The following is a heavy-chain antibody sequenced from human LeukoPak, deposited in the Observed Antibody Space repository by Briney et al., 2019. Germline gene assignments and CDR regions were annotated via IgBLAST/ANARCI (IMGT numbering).Heavy chain of an antibody. CDR2: INHSGST. CDR1: GGSFSGYY. D-gene: IGHD2-21*01. CDR3: ATILPVNYYMDV. V-gene: IGHV4-34*01. Sequence: SETLSLTCAVYGGSFSGYYWSWIRQPPGKGLEWIGEINHSGSTNYNPSLKSRVTISVDTSKNQFSLKLSSVTAADTAVYYCATILPVNYYMDVWGKGTTVTVSS. J-gene: IGHJ6*03.